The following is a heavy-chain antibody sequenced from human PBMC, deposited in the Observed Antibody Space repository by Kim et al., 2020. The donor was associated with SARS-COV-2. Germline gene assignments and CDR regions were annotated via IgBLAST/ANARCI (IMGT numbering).Heavy chain of an antibody. D-gene: IGHD3-16*01. CDR1: GFTFRTYA. V-gene: IGHV3-30*04. J-gene: IGHJ4*02. Sequence: GGSPRLSCADSGFTFRTYAMHWVRQAPGKGLEWVAVISYDGRNQYYADSVKGRFTISRDNSKSTLYLQMNSLRAEDTAMYHCARDRFGTVVRGVDYWGQGTLVTVSS. CDR2: ISYDGRNQ. CDR3: ARDRFGTVVRGVDY.